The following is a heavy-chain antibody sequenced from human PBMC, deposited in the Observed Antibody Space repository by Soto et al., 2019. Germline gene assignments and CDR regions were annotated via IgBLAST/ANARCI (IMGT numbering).Heavy chain of an antibody. CDR1: GGSFSGYY. CDR3: ASLPDYSNYVFGD. CDR2: INHSGST. J-gene: IGHJ4*02. D-gene: IGHD4-4*01. Sequence: QVQLQQWGAGLLKPSETLSLTCAVYGGSFSGYYWSWIRQPPGKGLGWIGEINHSGSTNYNPSLKCRVPISVDTSKSQFSLKLSSVTAADTAVYYCASLPDYSNYVFGDWGQGTLVTVSS. V-gene: IGHV4-34*01.